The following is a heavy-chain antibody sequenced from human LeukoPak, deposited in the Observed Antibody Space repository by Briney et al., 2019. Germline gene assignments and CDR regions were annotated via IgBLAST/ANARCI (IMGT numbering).Heavy chain of an antibody. CDR2: IIPIFGTA. CDR1: GGTFSSYA. D-gene: IGHD3-22*01. J-gene: IGHJ4*02. V-gene: IGHV1-69*05. CDR3: ARFWEAYDDSSGYFDY. Sequence: AASVKVSCKASGGTFSSYAISWVRQAPGQGLEWIGGIIPIFGTANYAQKFQGRVTITTDESTSTAYMELSSLRSEDTAVYYCARFWEAYDDSSGYFDYWGQGTLVTVSS.